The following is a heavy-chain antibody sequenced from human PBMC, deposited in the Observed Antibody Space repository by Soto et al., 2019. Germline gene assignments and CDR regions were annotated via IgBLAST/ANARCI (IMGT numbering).Heavy chain of an antibody. Sequence: PSETLSLTCAVYGGSFSGYYWSWIRQPPGKGLEWIGEINHSGSTNYNPSLKSRVTISVDTSKNQFSLKLSSVTAADTAVYYCARVPGDYSQNWFDPWGQGTLVTVTS. V-gene: IGHV4-34*01. D-gene: IGHD2-15*01. CDR1: GGSFSGYY. J-gene: IGHJ5*02. CDR3: ARVPGDYSQNWFDP. CDR2: INHSGST.